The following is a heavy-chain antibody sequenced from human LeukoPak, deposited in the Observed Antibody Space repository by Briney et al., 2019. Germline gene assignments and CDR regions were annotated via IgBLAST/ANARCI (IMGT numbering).Heavy chain of an antibody. D-gene: IGHD3-10*01. CDR2: ISNSDGST. J-gene: IGHJ4*02. CDR1: AFTFSTYA. CDR3: AKDQGSGSENYPWGYFDY. Sequence: QAGGSLRLSCAASAFTFSTYAMIWLRQAPGKGLECVSGISNSDGSTPYADSVRGRFTISRDNSKNTLYLQMTSLRAEDTAVYYCAKDQGSGSENYPWGYFDYWGQGTLVTVSS. V-gene: IGHV3-23*01.